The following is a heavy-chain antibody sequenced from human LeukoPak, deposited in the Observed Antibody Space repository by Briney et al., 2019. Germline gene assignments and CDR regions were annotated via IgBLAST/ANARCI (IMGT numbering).Heavy chain of an antibody. V-gene: IGHV3-21*06. CDR3: ARLRRNTDSSGFFYYYDY. J-gene: IGHJ4*02. Sequence: PGGSLRLSCAASGFSFSNYSFNWVRQAPGKGLEWVSSINTVSSYIYYADSLKGRFTISRDNAKNSVYLQMDSLRAEDSAVYYCARLRRNTDSSGFFYYYDYWGQGTLVTVSS. CDR1: GFSFSNYS. D-gene: IGHD3-22*01. CDR2: INTVSSYI.